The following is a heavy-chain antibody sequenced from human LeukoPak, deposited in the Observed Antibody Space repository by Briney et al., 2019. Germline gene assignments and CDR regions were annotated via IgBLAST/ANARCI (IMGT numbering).Heavy chain of an antibody. CDR3: ARDLNWETY. Sequence: GGSLRLSCAASGFTFSSYAMHWVRQAPGAGLEWVANIKPDGSQIYYVDSVKGRFTISRDNAKNSLYLQMNSLRAEDTAVYYCARDLNWETYWGQGTLVSVSS. CDR2: IKPDGSQI. V-gene: IGHV3-7*01. J-gene: IGHJ4*02. D-gene: IGHD7-27*01. CDR1: GFTFSSYA.